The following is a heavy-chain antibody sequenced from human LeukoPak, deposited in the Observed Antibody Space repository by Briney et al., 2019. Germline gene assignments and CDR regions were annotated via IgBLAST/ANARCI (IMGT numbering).Heavy chain of an antibody. CDR2: ISGSGVST. Sequence: GGSLRLSCAASGFTFSSYAMSWVGQAPGKGLEWVSAISGSGVSTYYADSVKGRFTISRDNSKNTLYLQMNSLRAEDTAVYYCAKGGWVGYCSSTSCYWGFDYWGQGTLVTVSS. CDR3: AKGGWVGYCSSTSCYWGFDY. V-gene: IGHV3-23*01. J-gene: IGHJ4*02. CDR1: GFTFSSYA. D-gene: IGHD2-2*01.